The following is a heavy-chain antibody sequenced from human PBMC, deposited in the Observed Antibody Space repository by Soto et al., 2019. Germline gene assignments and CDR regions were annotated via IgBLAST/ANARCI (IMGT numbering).Heavy chain of an antibody. CDR1: IYSIINGFF. V-gene: IGHV4-38-2*02. CDR3: ARDTNSLDL. J-gene: IGHJ5*02. D-gene: IGHD2-8*01. CDR2: IYHTGDT. Sequence: SQTLSLTCVVSIYSIINGFFRPLIRQPPGKGLEWVGSIYHTGDTHYNPSLRSQVSMSVDTSKNHFSLRLTYLTAADTAVYFCARDTNSLDLWGQGILVTVSS.